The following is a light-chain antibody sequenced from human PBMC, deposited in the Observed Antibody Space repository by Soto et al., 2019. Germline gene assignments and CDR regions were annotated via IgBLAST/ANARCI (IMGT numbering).Light chain of an antibody. V-gene: IGKV3-20*01. CDR3: HQYDSSPLT. J-gene: IGKJ4*01. CDR1: QSVSSSY. Sequence: EIVLTQSPGTLSLSPGERATLSCSASQSVSSSYLAWYQQKPGQAPRLLIYGASSRATGIPDRFSGSGSGTDFTLTISRLEPEDFAVYYCHQYDSSPLTCGGGTKVEIQ. CDR2: GAS.